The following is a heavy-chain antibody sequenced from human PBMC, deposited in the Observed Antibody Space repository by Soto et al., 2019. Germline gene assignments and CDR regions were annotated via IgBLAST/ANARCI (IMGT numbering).Heavy chain of an antibody. V-gene: IGHV4-4*02. D-gene: IGHD2-21*01. CDR2: IKHTGDA. CDR3: ARAGRLHCVES. Sequence: QVHLQESGPGLVKPSETLSLTCAVSGDSIKTETWWSWLRQLPGTGLEWIGEIKHTGDANAHPALRSRVSMAVDRTKNPSRLNLRSGSAADTAVYFCARAGRLHCVESWRQGTLVTVSS. CDR1: GDSIKTETW. J-gene: IGHJ5*01.